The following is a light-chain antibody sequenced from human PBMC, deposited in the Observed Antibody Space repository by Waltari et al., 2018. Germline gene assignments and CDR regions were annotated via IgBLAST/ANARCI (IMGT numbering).Light chain of an antibody. CDR1: HTLLNTDGNVY. Sequence: DLVMTPSPVTQAVTLGQAASISCTSSHTLLNTDGNVYLNWFHQRPGQSPRRLIYQVSRRDTGVRDRVRGRESHSEFTMTITRVEAEDVGVYFCMQGVRPWTFGQGTRVEIK. CDR2: QVS. V-gene: IGKV2-30*01. J-gene: IGKJ1*01. CDR3: MQGVRPWT.